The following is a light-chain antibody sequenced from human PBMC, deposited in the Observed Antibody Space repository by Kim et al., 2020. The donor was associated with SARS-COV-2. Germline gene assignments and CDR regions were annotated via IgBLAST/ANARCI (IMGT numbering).Light chain of an antibody. CDR1: SSN. CDR3: QQYNNWPPLT. CDR2: GAY. J-gene: IGKJ4*01. Sequence: SSNLAWYQQKPGQAPRLLIYGAYTRATDIPVRFSGSGSGTEFTLTISSLQSEDFAVYYCQQYNNWPPLTFGGGTKLEI. V-gene: IGKV3-15*01.